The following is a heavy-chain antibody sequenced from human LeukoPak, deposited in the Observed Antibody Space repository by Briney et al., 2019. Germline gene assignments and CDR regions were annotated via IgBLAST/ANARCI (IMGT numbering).Heavy chain of an antibody. Sequence: GGSLRLSCAASGFTFSSYGMHWVRQAPGKGLEWVAVISYDGSNKYYADSVKGRFTIPRDNSKNTLYLQMNSLRAEDAAVYYCAKDGAVAPHGGFDYWGQGTLVTVSS. CDR2: ISYDGSNK. CDR3: AKDGAVAPHGGFDY. J-gene: IGHJ4*02. D-gene: IGHD6-19*01. CDR1: GFTFSSYG. V-gene: IGHV3-30*18.